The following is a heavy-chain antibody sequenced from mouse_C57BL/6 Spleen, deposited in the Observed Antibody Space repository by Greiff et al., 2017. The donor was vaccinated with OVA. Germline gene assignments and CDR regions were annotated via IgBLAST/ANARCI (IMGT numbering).Heavy chain of an antibody. J-gene: IGHJ4*01. CDR1: GFSLTSYG. V-gene: IGHV2-2*01. CDR3: ARIDDRGDYAMDY. Sequence: VMLVESGPGLVQPSQSLSITCTVSGFSLTSYGVHWVRQSPGKGLEWLGVIWSGGSTDYNAAFISRLSISKDNSKSQVFFKMNSLQADDTAIYYCARIDDRGDYAMDYWGQGTSVTVSS. D-gene: IGHD2-12*01. CDR2: IWSGGST.